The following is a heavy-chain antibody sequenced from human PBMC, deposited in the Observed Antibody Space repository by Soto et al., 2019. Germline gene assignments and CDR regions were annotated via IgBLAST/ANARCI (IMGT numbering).Heavy chain of an antibody. CDR3: AIITMVRGVKDGMDV. J-gene: IGHJ6*02. D-gene: IGHD3-10*01. CDR1: GYTFTSYG. V-gene: IGHV1-18*01. Sequence: GASVKVSCKASGYTFTSYGISWVRQAPGQGLEWMGWISAYNGNTNYAQKLQGRVTMTTDTSTSTAYMELRSLRSDDTAVYYCAIITMVRGVKDGMDVWGQGTTVTVSS. CDR2: ISAYNGNT.